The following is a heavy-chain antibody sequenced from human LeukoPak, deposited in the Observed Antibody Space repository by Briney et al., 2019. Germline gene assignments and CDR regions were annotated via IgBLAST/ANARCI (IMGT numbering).Heavy chain of an antibody. V-gene: IGHV3-21*01. CDR2: ISSSSSYI. Sequence: GGSLRLSCAASGFTFSSYNMNWVRQAPGKGLEWVSSISSSSSYIYYADSVKGRFTISRDNAKNSLYLQMNSLRAEDTAVYYCARAYYDSSGYYYDAFDIWGQGTMVTVSS. CDR3: ARAYYDSSGYYYDAFDI. CDR1: GFTFSSYN. J-gene: IGHJ3*02. D-gene: IGHD3-22*01.